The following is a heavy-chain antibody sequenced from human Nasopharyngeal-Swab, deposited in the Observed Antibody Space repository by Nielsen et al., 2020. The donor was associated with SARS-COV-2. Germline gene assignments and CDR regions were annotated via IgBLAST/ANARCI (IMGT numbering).Heavy chain of an antibody. D-gene: IGHD4-23*01. V-gene: IGHV3-21*01. CDR2: ISSSSSYI. J-gene: IGHJ3*02. Sequence: GESLKISCAASGFPFSSYSMNWVRQAPGKGLEWVSSISSSSSYIYYADSVKGRFTISRDNAKNSLYLQMNSLRAEDTAVYYCARALRWGAFDIWGQGTMVTVSS. CDR3: ARALRWGAFDI. CDR1: GFPFSSYS.